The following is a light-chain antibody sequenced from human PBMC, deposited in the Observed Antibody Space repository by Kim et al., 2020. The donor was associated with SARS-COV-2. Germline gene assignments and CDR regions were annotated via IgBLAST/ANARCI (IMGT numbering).Light chain of an antibody. J-gene: IGLJ3*02. CDR3: ETWAINTWV. V-gene: IGLV4-60*03. CDR1: SGHNNYI. Sequence: QLVLTQSSSASASLGSSVKLTCTLSSGHNNYIVAWHQQKPGKAPRYLIKLESSGSYNKGSGVPDRFSGSSSGADRYLIISDLQSEDEADYYCETWAINTWVFGGGTQLTVL. CDR2: LESSGSY.